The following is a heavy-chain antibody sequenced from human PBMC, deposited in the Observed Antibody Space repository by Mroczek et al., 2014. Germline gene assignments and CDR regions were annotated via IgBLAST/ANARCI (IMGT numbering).Heavy chain of an antibody. D-gene: IGHD3-22*01. J-gene: IGHJ4*02. CDR3: ARGGPTYYYDSGDYFDY. CDR2: ISYDGSNK. Sequence: VQLVQSGGGVVQPRRSLRLSCAASGFTFSSYAMHWVRQAPGKGLEWVAVISYDGSNKYYADSVKGRFTISRDNSKNTLYLQMNSLRAEDTAVYYCARGGPTYYYDSGDYFDYWGQGTLVTVSS. CDR1: GFTFSSYA. V-gene: IGHV3-30*14.